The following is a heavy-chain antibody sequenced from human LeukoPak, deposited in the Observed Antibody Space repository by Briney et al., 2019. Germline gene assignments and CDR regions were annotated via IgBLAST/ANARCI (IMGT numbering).Heavy chain of an antibody. Sequence: GRSLRLSCAASGFTFSSYAMHWVRQAPGKGLEWAAVISYDGSTEYYADSVKGRFTISRDNSKNTLYLQINSLRAEDTAVYYCVKDDRPYRIAVAAGDYWGQGTLVTVSS. CDR1: GFTFSSYA. CDR2: ISYDGSTE. D-gene: IGHD6-19*01. J-gene: IGHJ4*02. V-gene: IGHV3-30*04. CDR3: VKDDRPYRIAVAAGDY.